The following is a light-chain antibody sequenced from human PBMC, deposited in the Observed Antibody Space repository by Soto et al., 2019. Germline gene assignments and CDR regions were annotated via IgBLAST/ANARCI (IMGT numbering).Light chain of an antibody. CDR1: RTINTY. CDR2: GAS. Sequence: DLRMTQSPSSLSSSVVDTITITVRASRTINTYLNWFQQKPGEPPRLLIYGASTLHDGVPSRFSGSGSGADFTLTISGLQPEDFASYHCQQTYSDISFGGGTKVDI. J-gene: IGKJ4*01. CDR3: QQTYSDIS. V-gene: IGKV1-39*01.